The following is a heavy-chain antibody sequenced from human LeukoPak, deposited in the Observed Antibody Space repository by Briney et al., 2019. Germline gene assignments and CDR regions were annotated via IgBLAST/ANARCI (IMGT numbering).Heavy chain of an antibody. J-gene: IGHJ4*02. D-gene: IGHD2-15*01. CDR3: ARDRFCSGGSCYGDY. CDR2: ISAYNGNT. CDR1: GYTFTSYG. V-gene: IGHV1-18*01. Sequence: ASVKVSCKASGYTFTSYGISWVRQAPGQGLEWMGWISAYNGNTSYAQKLQGRVTMTTDTSTSTAYMELRSLRSDDTAVYYCARDRFCSGGSCYGDYWGQGTLVTVSS.